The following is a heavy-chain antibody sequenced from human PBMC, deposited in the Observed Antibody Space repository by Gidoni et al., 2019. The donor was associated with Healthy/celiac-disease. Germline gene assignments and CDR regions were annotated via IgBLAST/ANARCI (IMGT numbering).Heavy chain of an antibody. Sequence: QVQLVQSGAEVKKPGASVKVSCTASGYTFTGYYMHWVRQAPGQGPEWMGWINPNSGGTNYAQKFQGWVTMTRDTSISTAYMELSRLRSDDTAVYYCARALDFWSGYVSPTKGWIGAYYYYGMDVWGQGTTVTVSS. CDR1: GYTFTGYY. J-gene: IGHJ6*02. D-gene: IGHD3-3*01. V-gene: IGHV1-2*04. CDR2: INPNSGGT. CDR3: ARALDFWSGYVSPTKGWIGAYYYYGMDV.